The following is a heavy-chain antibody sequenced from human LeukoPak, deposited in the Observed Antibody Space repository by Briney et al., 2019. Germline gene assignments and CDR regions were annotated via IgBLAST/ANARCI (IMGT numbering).Heavy chain of an antibody. D-gene: IGHD6-19*01. CDR1: DFTFSSAW. CDR3: NTGYSSASHDGY. CDR2: IKSKTNGETT. Sequence: PGESLRLSCAASDFTFSSAWMNWVRQAPGKGLEWVGRIKSKTNGETTDYAATGKGRFTISRDDSKNTLLLPMNTLDTEVTSVYYCNTGYSSASHDGYWGQGTLVTVSS. V-gene: IGHV3-15*07. J-gene: IGHJ4*02.